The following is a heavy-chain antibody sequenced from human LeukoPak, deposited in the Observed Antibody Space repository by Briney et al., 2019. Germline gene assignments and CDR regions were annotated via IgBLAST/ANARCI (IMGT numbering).Heavy chain of an antibody. V-gene: IGHV3-23*01. CDR1: GFTFSSYA. J-gene: IGHJ4*02. Sequence: GGSLRLSCAASGFTFSSYAMSWVRQGPGEGLEWVSGISGCGSSTYYADSVKGRSTISRDNSKNTLYLQVNSLRADDTAVYYCAKMDFGSGSYYILNSPDYWGQGTLVTVSS. CDR3: AKMDFGSGSYYILNSPDY. CDR2: ISGCGSST. D-gene: IGHD3-10*01.